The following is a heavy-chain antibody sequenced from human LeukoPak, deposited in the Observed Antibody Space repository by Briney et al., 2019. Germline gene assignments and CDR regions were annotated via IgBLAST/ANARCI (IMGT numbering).Heavy chain of an antibody. CDR2: TYYRSKWYN. D-gene: IGHD3-16*01. CDR1: GDSVSSNSAA. Sequence: SQTLSLTCAISGDSVSSNSAAWNWLRQSPSRGLEWLGRTYYRSKWYNDYAVSVKSRITINPDASKNQFSLQLNSVPPEDTAVYYCARDPTPNCLMSHFDYWGQGTLVTVSS. CDR3: ARDPTPNCLMSHFDY. V-gene: IGHV6-1*01. J-gene: IGHJ4*02.